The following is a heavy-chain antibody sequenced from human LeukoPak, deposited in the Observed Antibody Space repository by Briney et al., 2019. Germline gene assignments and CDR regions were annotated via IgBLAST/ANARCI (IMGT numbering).Heavy chain of an antibody. Sequence: PGGSLRLSCAASGFTFSSYSMNWVRQAPGKGLEWVAVISYDGSNKYYADSVKGRFTISRDNSKNTLYLQMNSLRAEDTAVYYCARDPEAYCSGGSCRNWFDPWGQGTLVTASS. CDR3: ARDPEAYCSGGSCRNWFDP. D-gene: IGHD2-15*01. CDR1: GFTFSSYS. CDR2: ISYDGSNK. V-gene: IGHV3-30*03. J-gene: IGHJ5*02.